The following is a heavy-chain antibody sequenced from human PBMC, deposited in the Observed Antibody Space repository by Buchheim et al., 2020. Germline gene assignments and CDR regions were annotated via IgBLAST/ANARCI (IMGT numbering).Heavy chain of an antibody. CDR2: FSDSGGST. J-gene: IGHJ4*02. Sequence: EVQLLESGGGSVQPGGSLRLSCAASGFTFTNYAMSWVRQAPGKGLEWVSGFSDSGGSTYYADSVKGRFPISRENSKNMFYLQMNSLRADDTAIYYCAKGPYGDNARLSRYFDYWGQGTL. V-gene: IGHV3-23*01. CDR3: AKGPYGDNARLSRYFDY. CDR1: GFTFTNYA. D-gene: IGHD4-17*01.